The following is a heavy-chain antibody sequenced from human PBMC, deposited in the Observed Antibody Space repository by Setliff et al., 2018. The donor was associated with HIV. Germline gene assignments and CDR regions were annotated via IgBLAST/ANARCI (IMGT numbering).Heavy chain of an antibody. J-gene: IGHJ6*03. CDR2: INTNTGNP. D-gene: IGHD4-4*01. V-gene: IGHV7-4-1*02. CDR1: GDTFTNYP. Sequence: ASVKVSCKVSGDTFTNYPVHWVRQAPGQRLEWMGWINTNTGNPTYAQGFTGRFVFSLDTSVSTAYLQISSLKAEDTAVYYCARMATVYYYYMDVWGKGTTVTVSS. CDR3: ARMATVYYYYMDV.